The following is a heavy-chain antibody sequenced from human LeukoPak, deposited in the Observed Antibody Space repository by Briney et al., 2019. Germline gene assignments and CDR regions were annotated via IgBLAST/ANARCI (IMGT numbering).Heavy chain of an antibody. CDR3: ARGHPRPRVIAVAGNFDS. CDR2: TSYDGTNK. D-gene: IGHD6-19*01. J-gene: IGHJ4*02. Sequence: AGSLSLSCAASRFTFSSYAMHWVRQAPGHGLHWVPATSYDGTNKYYADSVKGRFTISRDNSKNTLYLQMNSLRADDTAVFYCARGHPRPRVIAVAGNFDSWGQGTLVTVSS. CDR1: RFTFSSYA. V-gene: IGHV3-30-3*01.